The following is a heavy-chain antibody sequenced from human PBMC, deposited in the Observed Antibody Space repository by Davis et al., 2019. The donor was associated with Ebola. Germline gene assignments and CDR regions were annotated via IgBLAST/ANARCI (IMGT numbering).Heavy chain of an antibody. J-gene: IGHJ4*02. CDR2: IYHSGST. D-gene: IGHD2-2*02. V-gene: IGHV4-30-2*01. CDR1: GGSISSGGYS. CDR3: ARGCSSTSCYSYYFDY. Sequence: LRLSCAVSGGSISSGGYSWSWIRQPPGKGLEWIGYIYHSGSTNYNPSLKSRVTISVDTSKNQFSLKLSSVTAADTAVYYCARGCSSTSCYSYYFDYWGQGTLVTVSS.